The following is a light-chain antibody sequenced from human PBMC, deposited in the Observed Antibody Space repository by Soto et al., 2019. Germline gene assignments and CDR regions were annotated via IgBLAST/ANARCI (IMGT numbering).Light chain of an antibody. Sequence: DIVMTQTPLTSAVTLGQPASISCRSSQSLVHSDGSTYLSWLQQRPGQPPRLLIYKTSTRFSGVPDRFTGSGAGTDFTLKISRVEAEDAGVYYCMQTTQFPHTFGQGTRLEIK. J-gene: IGKJ2*01. CDR2: KTS. V-gene: IGKV2-24*01. CDR1: QSLVHSDGSTY. CDR3: MQTTQFPHT.